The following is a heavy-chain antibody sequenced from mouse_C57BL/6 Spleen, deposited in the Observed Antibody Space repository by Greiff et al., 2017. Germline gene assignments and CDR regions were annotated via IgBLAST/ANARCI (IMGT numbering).Heavy chain of an antibody. CDR3: AREPLLLRAMDD. V-gene: IGHV1-64*01. J-gene: IGHJ4*01. CDR2: IHPNSGST. D-gene: IGHD1-1*01. Sequence: QVQLQQPGAELVKPGASVKLSCKASGYTFTSYWMHWVKQRPGQGLEWIGMIHPNSGSTNYNEKFKSKATLTVDKSSSTAYMQLSSLTSEDSAVYYWAREPLLLRAMDDWGQGTSVTVSS. CDR1: GYTFTSYW.